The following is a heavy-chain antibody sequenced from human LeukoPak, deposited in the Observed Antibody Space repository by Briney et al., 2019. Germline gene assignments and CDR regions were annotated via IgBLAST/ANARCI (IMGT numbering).Heavy chain of an antibody. V-gene: IGHV3-7*01. Sequence: GGSLRLSCAASGFTFSNYWVTWARQVPGKGLEWVANIKQDGSEKHYVESVRGRFTISRDNAGNSLYLQMDSLRVDDTAVYYCARVGAWELQRVFENWGQGTLVTVSS. D-gene: IGHD1-26*01. CDR1: GFTFSNYW. CDR2: IKQDGSEK. CDR3: ARVGAWELQRVFEN. J-gene: IGHJ4*02.